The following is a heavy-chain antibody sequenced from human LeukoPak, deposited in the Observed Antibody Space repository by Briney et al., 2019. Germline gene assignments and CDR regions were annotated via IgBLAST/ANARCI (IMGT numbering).Heavy chain of an antibody. CDR2: IYYSGST. J-gene: IGHJ4*02. CDR1: GGSISSSSYY. Sequence: SETLSLTCTVSGGSISSSSYYWGWIRQPPGKGLEWIGSIYYSGSTYYNPSLKSRVTISVDTSKNQFSLKLSSVTAADTAVYYCARQKGSPDYWGQGTLVTVSS. V-gene: IGHV4-39*01. CDR3: ARQKGSPDY.